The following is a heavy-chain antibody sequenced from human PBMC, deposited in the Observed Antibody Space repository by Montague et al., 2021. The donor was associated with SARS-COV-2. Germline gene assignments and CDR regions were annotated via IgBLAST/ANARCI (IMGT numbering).Heavy chain of an antibody. D-gene: IGHD2-2*01. J-gene: IGHJ5*01. Sequence: SETLSLTCSVSGGSTSGYYWSWVRQAAGKRLEWIGRIFVGASTDYNPSLMSRFSLSGDKSKNQFSLKVTSVTAADTAIYYCARGMAPEGRWFDSWGHGMLVTVSS. CDR3: ARGMAPEGRWFDS. V-gene: IGHV4-4*07. CDR1: GGSTSGYY. CDR2: IFVGAST.